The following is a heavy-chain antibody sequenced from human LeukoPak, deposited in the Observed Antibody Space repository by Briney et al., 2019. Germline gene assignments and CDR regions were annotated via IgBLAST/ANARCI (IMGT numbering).Heavy chain of an antibody. V-gene: IGHV1-2*02. CDR1: GYTFTGYY. J-gene: IGHJ3*02. Sequence: GASVKVSCKASGYTFTGYYMHWVRQAPGQGREWMGWINPNSGGTNYAQKFQGRVTMTRDTSISTAYMELSRLRSDDAAVYYCAREESSGSYYNVVRDAFDIWGQGTMVTVSS. CDR3: AREESSGSYYNVVRDAFDI. CDR2: INPNSGGT. D-gene: IGHD3-10*01.